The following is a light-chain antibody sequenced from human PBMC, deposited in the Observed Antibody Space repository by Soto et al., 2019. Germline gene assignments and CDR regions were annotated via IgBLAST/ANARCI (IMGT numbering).Light chain of an antibody. V-gene: IGKV3-20*01. Sequence: EIVLTQSPGTLSLSPGERATLSCRASQSVSSSYLAWYQQKPGQAPRLLIYGASSRATGIPDRFSGSGSGTDFTLTISRLEPEYYAVSYCQPYDSSHPTITFGQGTRLEIK. CDR1: QSVSSSY. CDR3: QPYDSSHPTIT. CDR2: GAS. J-gene: IGKJ5*01.